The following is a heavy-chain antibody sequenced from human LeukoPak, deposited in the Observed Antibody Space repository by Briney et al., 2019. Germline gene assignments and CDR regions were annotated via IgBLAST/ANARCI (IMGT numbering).Heavy chain of an antibody. CDR2: ISYDGSNK. CDR3: AKVTISDGSFDY. V-gene: IGHV3-30*18. J-gene: IGHJ4*02. CDR1: GFTFSSYG. Sequence: PGGSLRLSCAASGFTFSSYGMHWVRQAPGKGLEWVAVISYDGSNKYYADSVKGRFTISRDNSKNTLYLQMNSLRAEDTAVYYCAKVTISDGSFDYWGQGTLVTVSS. D-gene: IGHD3-10*01.